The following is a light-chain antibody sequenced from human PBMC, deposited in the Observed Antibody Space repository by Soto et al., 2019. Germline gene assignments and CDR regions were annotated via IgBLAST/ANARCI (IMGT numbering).Light chain of an antibody. CDR2: SAS. CDR3: QQYDT. J-gene: IGKJ2*01. V-gene: IGKV3-20*01. CDR1: QSVSSSD. Sequence: IVLTQSPGTLSLSPGERATLSCRASQSVSSSDLAWYQQKPGQAPRLLIYSASSRATGIPDRFSGSGSGTDFTLTIIRLEPEDFAVYYCQQYDTFGQGTKLEIK.